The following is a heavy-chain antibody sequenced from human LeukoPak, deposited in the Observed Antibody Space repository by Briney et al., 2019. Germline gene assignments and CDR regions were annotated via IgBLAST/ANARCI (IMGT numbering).Heavy chain of an antibody. Sequence: ETLSLTCTVSGGSISSRSYSWAWVRQPPGRGLEWVSSISSSSSYIYYADSVKGRFTISRDNAKNSLYLQMNSLRAEDTAVYYCAVIGGSEGYWGQGTLVTVSS. CDR1: GGSISSRSYS. V-gene: IGHV3-21*01. D-gene: IGHD3-16*01. CDR2: ISSSSSYI. J-gene: IGHJ4*02. CDR3: AVIGGSEGY.